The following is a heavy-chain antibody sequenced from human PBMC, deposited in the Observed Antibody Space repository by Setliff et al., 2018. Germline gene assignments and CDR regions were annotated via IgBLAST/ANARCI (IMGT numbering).Heavy chain of an antibody. D-gene: IGHD1-26*01. CDR1: GFTFSSYS. Sequence: GGSLRLSCAASGFTFSSYSMNWVRQAPGKGLEWVSYISSSSSTIYYADSVKGRFTISRDNAKNSLYLQMVSLRAEDTAVYYCARGSVGSGSYLDRFDYWGQGTLVTVSS. V-gene: IGHV3-48*01. J-gene: IGHJ4*02. CDR2: ISSSSSTI. CDR3: ARGSVGSGSYLDRFDY.